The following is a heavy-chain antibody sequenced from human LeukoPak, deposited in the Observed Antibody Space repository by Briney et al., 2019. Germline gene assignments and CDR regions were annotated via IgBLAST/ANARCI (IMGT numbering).Heavy chain of an antibody. CDR3: ASLPGYSSGWYGDAFDI. Sequence: GGSLRLSCAASGFTFSTYAMSWVRQAPGKGLEWVSVIYSGGSTYYADSVKGRFTISRDNSKNTLYLQMNNLRAEDTAVYYCASLPGYSSGWYGDAFDIWGQGTMVTVSS. V-gene: IGHV3-53*01. D-gene: IGHD6-19*01. CDR2: IYSGGST. CDR1: GFTFSTYA. J-gene: IGHJ3*02.